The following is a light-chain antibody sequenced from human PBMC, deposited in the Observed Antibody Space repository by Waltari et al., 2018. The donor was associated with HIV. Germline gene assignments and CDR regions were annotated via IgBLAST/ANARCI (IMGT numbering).Light chain of an antibody. Sequence: QSALTQPASVSGSPGQSITIPCTGTRSDVGSYHLVSRYQQHPGKAPNLMIYKVSTRPSGVSNRFSGSKSGNTASLTISGLQAEDEADYYCCSYAGSSTPVVFGGGTKLTVL. J-gene: IGLJ2*01. CDR1: RSDVGSYHL. CDR2: KVS. CDR3: CSYAGSSTPVV. V-gene: IGLV2-23*02.